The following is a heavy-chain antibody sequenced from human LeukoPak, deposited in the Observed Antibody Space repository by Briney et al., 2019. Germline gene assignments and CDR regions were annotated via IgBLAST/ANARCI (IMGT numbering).Heavy chain of an antibody. Sequence: ASVKVSCKASGYIFTTHYMHWLRQAPGQGLEWMGIINTSGGSTTYAQKFQGRVTVTRDMSTSTVYMEVSSLSSEDTAVYYCARDMSRGLYYDSSYFDFWGQGTLVTVSS. J-gene: IGHJ4*02. CDR1: GYIFTTHY. CDR2: INTSGGST. CDR3: ARDMSRGLYYDSSYFDF. D-gene: IGHD3-22*01. V-gene: IGHV1-46*01.